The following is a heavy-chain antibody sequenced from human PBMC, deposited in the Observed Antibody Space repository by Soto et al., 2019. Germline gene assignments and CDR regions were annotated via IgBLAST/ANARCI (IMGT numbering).Heavy chain of an antibody. CDR1: GGSISSRSYY. V-gene: IGHV4-39*01. CDR2: IYYSGST. Sequence: KTSETLSLTCTVSGGSISSRSYYWGWIRQPPGKGLERIGSIYYSGSTYYHPSLKSRVTISVDTSKNQFSLKLSSVTAADTAVYYCQSGVLSFDYWGQGTLVTVSS. J-gene: IGHJ4*02. CDR3: QSGVLSFDY.